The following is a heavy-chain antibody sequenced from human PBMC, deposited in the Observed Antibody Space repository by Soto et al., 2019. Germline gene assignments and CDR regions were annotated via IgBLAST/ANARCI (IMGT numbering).Heavy chain of an antibody. J-gene: IGHJ4*02. CDR3: ARGGGVVVPALYYFDY. CDR1: GGSFSGYY. D-gene: IGHD2-2*01. Sequence: PSETLSLTCAVYGGSFSGYYWSWISQPPGKGLEWIGEINHSGSTNYNPSLKSRVTISVDTPKNQFSLKLSSVTAADTAVYYCARGGGVVVPALYYFDYWGQGTLVNVS. CDR2: INHSGST. V-gene: IGHV4-34*01.